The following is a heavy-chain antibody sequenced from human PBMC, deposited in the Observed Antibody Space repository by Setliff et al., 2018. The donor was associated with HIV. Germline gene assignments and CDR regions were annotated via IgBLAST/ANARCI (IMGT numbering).Heavy chain of an antibody. J-gene: IGHJ6*03. D-gene: IGHD2-21*01. Sequence: SETMSLTCTVSGDSISGHFWNWIRQTPDKGMEWIGRAYYNGQDDHNPSLRSRLTISVDTSKNQFSLTLTSVTAADTAIYYCARGIVPPTRQGYYYMDVWGKGTTVTVSS. CDR1: GDSISGHF. CDR2: AYYNGQD. V-gene: IGHV4-59*11. CDR3: ARGIVPPTRQGYYYMDV.